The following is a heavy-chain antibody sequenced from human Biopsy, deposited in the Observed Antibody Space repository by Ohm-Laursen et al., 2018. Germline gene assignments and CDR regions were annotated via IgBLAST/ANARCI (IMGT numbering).Heavy chain of an antibody. CDR3: ARDYDTSGYYYVS. D-gene: IGHD3-22*01. CDR2: IFYRGST. Sequence: SETLSFTCPVSGGSISNNNYYWGWIRQPPGKGLEWIGSIFYRGSTHYKPSLKSRVNISVDTSKNQFSLKLNSVTAADTAVYYCARDYDTSGYYYVSWGQGTLVTVSS. J-gene: IGHJ5*02. V-gene: IGHV4-39*01. CDR1: GGSISNNNYY.